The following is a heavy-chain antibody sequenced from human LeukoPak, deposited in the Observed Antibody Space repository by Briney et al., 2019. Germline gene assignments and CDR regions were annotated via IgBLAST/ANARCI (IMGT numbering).Heavy chain of an antibody. Sequence: PSETLSLTCTVSGGSISSGSYYWSWIRQPAGEGLEWIGRIYTSGSTNYNPSLKSRVTISVDTSKNQFSLKLSSVTAADTAVYYCARSLWYSDAFDIWGQGTMVTVSS. V-gene: IGHV4-61*02. J-gene: IGHJ3*02. CDR1: GGSISSGSYY. CDR2: IYTSGST. CDR3: ARSLWYSDAFDI. D-gene: IGHD6-13*01.